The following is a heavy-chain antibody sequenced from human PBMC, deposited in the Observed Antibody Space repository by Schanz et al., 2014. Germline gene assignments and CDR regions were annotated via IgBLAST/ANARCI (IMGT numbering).Heavy chain of an antibody. CDR2: INPYDDTI. Sequence: QVQLVQSGAEVKKPGASVKLSCKASNYIFTKYYIHCVRQAPGQGLEWMGLINPYDDTIDYAKKFQGRFTMTRGTSTTTVYMELSSLRSDDTAMYYCVTEKRMESGTWAKAFDIWGQGTWVTVSS. D-gene: IGHD3-3*01. J-gene: IGHJ3*02. V-gene: IGHV1-46*01. CDR1: NYIFTKYY. CDR3: VTEKRMESGTWAKAFDI.